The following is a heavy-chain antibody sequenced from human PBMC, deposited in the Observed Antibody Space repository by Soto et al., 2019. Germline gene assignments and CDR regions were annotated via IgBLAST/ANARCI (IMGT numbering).Heavy chain of an antibody. V-gene: IGHV4-59*08. Sequence: SETLSLTCSVSGGSISSYYWSWIRQPPGKGLEWIGYIYYTGSNNYNPSLKSRVTISVDTSNTQFSLKLSSVTAADTAVYYCARHNAVAASLFDSWGQGSLVTVSS. CDR1: GGSISSYY. D-gene: IGHD6-19*01. CDR3: ARHNAVAASLFDS. CDR2: IYYTGSN. J-gene: IGHJ4*02.